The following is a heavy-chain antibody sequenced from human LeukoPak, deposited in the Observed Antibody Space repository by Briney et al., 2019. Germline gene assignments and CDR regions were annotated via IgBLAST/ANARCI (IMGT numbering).Heavy chain of an antibody. J-gene: IGHJ5*02. CDR3: ARRGAGGDYGWFDP. Sequence: SETLSLTCTVSGGSISSGDYYWSWIRQPPGKGLEWIGYTYYSGSTYYNPSLKSRVTISVDTSKNQFSLKLSSVTAADTAVYYCARRGAGGDYGWFDPWGQGTLVTVSS. D-gene: IGHD4-17*01. V-gene: IGHV4-30-4*01. CDR1: GGSISSGDYY. CDR2: TYYSGST.